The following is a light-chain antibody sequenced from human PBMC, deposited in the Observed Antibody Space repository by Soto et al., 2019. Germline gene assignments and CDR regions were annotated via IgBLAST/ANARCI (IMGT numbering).Light chain of an antibody. CDR1: QTISSNY. CDR2: AAS. CDR3: QQTYSTVFT. J-gene: IGKJ3*01. V-gene: IGKV1-39*01. Sequence: DIQMTQSPSSLSASVGDRVTITCRASQTISSNYLNWYQQRPGKAPNLLIYAASSLQSGVPSRFSGSGSGTQFTLTISSLQPEDFATYYCQQTYSTVFTFGPGTKVDIK.